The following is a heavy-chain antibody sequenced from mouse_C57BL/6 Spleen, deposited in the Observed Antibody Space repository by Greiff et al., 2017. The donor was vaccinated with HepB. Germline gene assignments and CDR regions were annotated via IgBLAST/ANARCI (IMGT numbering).Heavy chain of an antibody. CDR2: INPNNGGT. CDR3: ARGGYYAYYAMDY. J-gene: IGHJ4*01. V-gene: IGHV1-26*01. D-gene: IGHD2-3*01. Sequence: EVQLQQSGPELVKPGASVKISCKASGYTFTDYYMNWVKQSHGKSLEWIGDINPNNGGTSYNQKFKGKATLTVDKSSSTAYMELRSLTSEDSAVYYCARGGYYAYYAMDYWGQGTSVTVSS. CDR1: GYTFTDYY.